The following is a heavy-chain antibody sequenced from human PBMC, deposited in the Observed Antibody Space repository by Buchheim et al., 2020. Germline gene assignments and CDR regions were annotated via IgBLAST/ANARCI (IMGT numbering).Heavy chain of an antibody. Sequence: QVQLQESGPGLVKPSQTLSLTCTVSGGSISSGSYYWSWIRQPAGKGLEWIGRIYTSGSTNYNPSLKSRVTISVDTSKNQFSLKLSSVTAADTAVYYCARATDDYGDSNWFDPWGQGTL. D-gene: IGHD4-17*01. CDR1: GGSISSGSYY. J-gene: IGHJ5*02. V-gene: IGHV4-61*02. CDR2: IYTSGST. CDR3: ARATDDYGDSNWFDP.